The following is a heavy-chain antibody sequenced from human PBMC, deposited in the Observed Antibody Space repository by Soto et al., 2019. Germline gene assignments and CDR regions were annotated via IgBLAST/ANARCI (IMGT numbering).Heavy chain of an antibody. Sequence: SETLSLTCTVSGGSISSYYWSWIRQPPGKGLEWIGYIYYSGSTYSNPSLKSRVTVSIDTSKNQFSLQLSSMSAADTAVYYCTRGPSGDKVDYWGQGTLVTVSS. V-gene: IGHV4-59*08. CDR2: IYYSGST. CDR3: TRGPSGDKVDY. J-gene: IGHJ4*02. D-gene: IGHD7-27*01. CDR1: GGSISSYY.